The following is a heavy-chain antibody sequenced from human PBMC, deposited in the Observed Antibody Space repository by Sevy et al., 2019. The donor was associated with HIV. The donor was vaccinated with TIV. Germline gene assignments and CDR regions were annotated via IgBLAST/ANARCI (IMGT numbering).Heavy chain of an antibody. Sequence: SETLSLTCTVSGFSISSDYYRGWLRQPPGKRLEWIGSTYDGGSTYYNPSLKRRVTISIDTSKNQFSLKLSSVTAAETAVYYCARDYYGSGSYYEFVYWGQGTLVTVSS. CDR1: GFSISSDYY. CDR2: TYDGGST. V-gene: IGHV4-38-2*02. CDR3: ARDYYGSGSYYEFVY. J-gene: IGHJ4*02. D-gene: IGHD3-10*01.